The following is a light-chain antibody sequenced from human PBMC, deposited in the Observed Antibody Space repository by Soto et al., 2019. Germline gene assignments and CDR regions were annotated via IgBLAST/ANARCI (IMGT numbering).Light chain of an antibody. CDR2: DAS. CDR3: QQYDTLIT. V-gene: IGKV1-33*01. Sequence: DIQMTQSPSSLSASVGDTVTITCQASQDISTYLNWYQHIPGKAPKLLIYDASTLETGAPSRFSGSGSGADFTLTISSLQPEDIATYYCQQYDTLITFGQGTRLEIK. J-gene: IGKJ5*01. CDR1: QDISTY.